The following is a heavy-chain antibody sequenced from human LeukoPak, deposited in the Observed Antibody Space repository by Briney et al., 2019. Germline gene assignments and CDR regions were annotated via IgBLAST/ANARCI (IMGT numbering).Heavy chain of an antibody. CDR1: GDSISSYH. Sequence: PSETLSLTCSVSGDSISSYHWSWIRQPPGKGLEWIGYVYSSGSTYYSPSLDGRVTMSVDTSKNQFSLNLSSVTAADTAVYYCASAKYYDILTGPLDYWGQGTLVTVSS. D-gene: IGHD3-9*01. CDR2: VYSSGST. CDR3: ASAKYYDILTGPLDY. V-gene: IGHV4-4*09. J-gene: IGHJ4*02.